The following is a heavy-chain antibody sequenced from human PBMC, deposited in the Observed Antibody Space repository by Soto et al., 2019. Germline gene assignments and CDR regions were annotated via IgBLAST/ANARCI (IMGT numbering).Heavy chain of an antibody. CDR3: ARTGAILSGSYSPDPRLDY. V-gene: IGHV1-69*06. CDR2: IIPIFGTA. CDR1: GGTFSSYA. Sequence: QVQLVQSGAEVKKPGSSVKVSCKASGGTFSSYAISWVRQAPGQGLEWMGGIIPIFGTANYAQKFQGRVTITADKSTSTAYMELSSLRSEDTAVYYCARTGAILSGSYSPDPRLDYWGQGTLVTVSS. D-gene: IGHD1-26*01. J-gene: IGHJ4*02.